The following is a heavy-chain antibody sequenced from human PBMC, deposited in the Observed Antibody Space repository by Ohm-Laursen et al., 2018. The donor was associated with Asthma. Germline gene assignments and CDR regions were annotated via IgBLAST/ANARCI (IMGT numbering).Heavy chain of an antibody. CDR2: ISTDGKTI. CDR1: GYTFSRYS. Sequence: SLRLSCSASGYTFSRYSIHWVRQVPGKGLVWVSRISTDGKTINYADSVKGRFTISRDNPKNTLYLQVTSLSAEDTAVYYCARAGFTGGYDSWGQGTMVTVSS. J-gene: IGHJ3*01. V-gene: IGHV3-74*01. CDR3: ARAGFTGGYDS. D-gene: IGHD5-12*01.